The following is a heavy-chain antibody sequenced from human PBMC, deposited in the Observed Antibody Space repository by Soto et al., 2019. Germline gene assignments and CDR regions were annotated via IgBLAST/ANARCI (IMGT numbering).Heavy chain of an antibody. Sequence: EVQLLESGGGLVQPGGSLRLSCAASGFTFNSYAMTWVRQAPGKGLEWVSAISVSGGSTYYADSVKGRFTISRDNSKNTLYLQMHSLRAEDTAVYYCAKEYSSSVFSNDAFDIWGQGTMVTVSS. CDR3: AKEYSSSVFSNDAFDI. D-gene: IGHD6-6*01. CDR1: GFTFNSYA. V-gene: IGHV3-23*01. CDR2: ISVSGGST. J-gene: IGHJ3*02.